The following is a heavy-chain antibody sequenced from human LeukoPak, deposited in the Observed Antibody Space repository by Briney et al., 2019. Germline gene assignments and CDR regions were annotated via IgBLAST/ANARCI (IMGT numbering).Heavy chain of an antibody. Sequence: PSETLSLTCTVSGGSISSSSYYWGWIRQPPGKGLEWIGSIYYSGSTYYNPSLKSRVTISVDTSKNQFSLKLSSVTAADTAVYYCARRGGSSWYIDYWGQETLVTVSS. J-gene: IGHJ4*02. CDR1: GGSISSSSYY. D-gene: IGHD6-13*01. CDR2: IYYSGST. V-gene: IGHV4-39*01. CDR3: ARRGGSSWYIDY.